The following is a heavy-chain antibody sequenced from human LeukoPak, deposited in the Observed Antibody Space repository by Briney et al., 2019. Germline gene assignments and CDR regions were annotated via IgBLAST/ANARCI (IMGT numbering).Heavy chain of an antibody. J-gene: IGHJ3*02. D-gene: IGHD3-10*01. CDR3: AKDIYGSGSYTPPGAFDI. V-gene: IGHV3-43D*03. CDR2: ISWDGGST. CDR1: GFTFDDYA. Sequence: GGSLRLSCAASGFTFDDYAMHWVRQAPGKGLEWVSLISWDGGSTYYADSVKGRFTISRDNSKNSLYLQMNSLRAEDTALYYCAKDIYGSGSYTPPGAFDIWGQGTMVTVSS.